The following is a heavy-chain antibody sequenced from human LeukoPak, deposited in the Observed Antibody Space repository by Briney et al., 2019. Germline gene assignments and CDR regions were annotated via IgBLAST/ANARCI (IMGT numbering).Heavy chain of an antibody. Sequence: PGGSLRLSCAASGFTVSSNYMTWIRQAPGKGLEWVSLIYSAGGTYYTDSVKGRFTISRHSSKNTLYLQMISLRGADTAVYYCARFLGRITISGVVPYGMDVWGQGTTVTVSS. CDR3: ARFLGRITISGVVPYGMDV. CDR1: GFTVSSNY. V-gene: IGHV3-53*04. J-gene: IGHJ6*02. D-gene: IGHD3-3*01. CDR2: IYSAGGT.